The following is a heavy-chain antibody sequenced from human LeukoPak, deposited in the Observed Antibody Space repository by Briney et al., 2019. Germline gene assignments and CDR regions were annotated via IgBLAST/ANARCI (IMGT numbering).Heavy chain of an antibody. D-gene: IGHD6-13*01. CDR2: IDDSGST. J-gene: IGHJ2*01. V-gene: IGHV4-59*01. Sequence: SETLSLTCTVSAGSISSYYWGWIRQSPGKGLEWIGYIDDSGSTSYNPSLQSRVTISVDASKNHFSLKVSSVSAADTAVYYCAMRHSSLSWFFDLWGRGTLVTVSS. CDR1: AGSISSYY. CDR3: AMRHSSLSWFFDL.